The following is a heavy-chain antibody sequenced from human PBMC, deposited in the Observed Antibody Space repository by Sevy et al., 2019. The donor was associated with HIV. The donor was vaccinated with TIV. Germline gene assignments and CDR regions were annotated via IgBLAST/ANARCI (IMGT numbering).Heavy chain of an antibody. D-gene: IGHD3-22*01. J-gene: IGHJ4*01. Sequence: GGSLRLSCAASGFTFSSYAMSWVRQAPGKGLEWVSAISGSGGSTYYADSVKGRFTISRDNSKNTLYLQMNSLRAEDTAVYYCAGRLDYYDSSGYSYWGHGTLVTVSS. CDR3: AGRLDYYDSSGYSY. CDR1: GFTFSSYA. V-gene: IGHV3-23*01. CDR2: ISGSGGST.